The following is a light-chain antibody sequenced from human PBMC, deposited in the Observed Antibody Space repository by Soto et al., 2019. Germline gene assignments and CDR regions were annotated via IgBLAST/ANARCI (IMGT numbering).Light chain of an antibody. Sequence: EIVLTQSPATLSLSPGERAALSVRASQSVSSYLAWYQPKPGQAPRLLIYDASNRATGIPARFSGSGSGTDFTLTISSLEPEDFAVYYCQQYGSSTWTFGQGTKVDNK. V-gene: IGKV3-11*01. CDR2: DAS. J-gene: IGKJ1*01. CDR1: QSVSSY. CDR3: QQYGSSTWT.